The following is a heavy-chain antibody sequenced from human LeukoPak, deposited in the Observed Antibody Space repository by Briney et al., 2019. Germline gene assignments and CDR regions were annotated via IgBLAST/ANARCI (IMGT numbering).Heavy chain of an antibody. D-gene: IGHD3-10*01. J-gene: IGHJ5*02. CDR1: GGSVRSSRPY. CDR2: VYYVGNA. CDR3: ATHDEGSFET. Sequence: PSETLSLTCTVSGGSVRSSRPYWGWLRLSPGKGLEWIGSVYYVGNAYYRPSLLSRATISIDTSKTHISLRLTSVTATDTGIYYCATHDEGSFETWGQGALVTVSS. V-gene: IGHV4-39*02.